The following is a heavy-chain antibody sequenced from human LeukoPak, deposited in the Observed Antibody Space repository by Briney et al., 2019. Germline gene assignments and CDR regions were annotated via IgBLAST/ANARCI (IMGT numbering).Heavy chain of an antibody. D-gene: IGHD4/OR15-4a*01. Sequence: GGSLRLSCAASGFTFSSYEMNWVRQAPGKGLEWVSSISSSSSYIYYADSVKGRFTISRDNAKNSLYLQMNSLRAEDTAVYYCARRAGAYSHPYDYWGQGTLVTVSS. J-gene: IGHJ4*02. V-gene: IGHV3-21*04. CDR1: GFTFSSYE. CDR2: ISSSSSYI. CDR3: ARRAGAYSHPYDY.